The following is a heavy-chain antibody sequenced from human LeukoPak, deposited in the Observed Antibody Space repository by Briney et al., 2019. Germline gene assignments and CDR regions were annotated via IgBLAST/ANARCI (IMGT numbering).Heavy chain of an antibody. CDR1: GGSISSGDYY. V-gene: IGHV4-31*03. CDR2: IFYSGGT. D-gene: IGHD2-2*01. CDR3: ARIIVVVPVSMRGGFDY. Sequence: SETLSLTCTVSGGSISSGDYYWSWIRQHPGKGLEWIGYIFYSGGTYYNPSLKSRVTISVDTSKNQFSLNLSSVTAADTAVYYCARIIVVVPVSMRGGFDYWGQGTLVTVSS. J-gene: IGHJ4*02.